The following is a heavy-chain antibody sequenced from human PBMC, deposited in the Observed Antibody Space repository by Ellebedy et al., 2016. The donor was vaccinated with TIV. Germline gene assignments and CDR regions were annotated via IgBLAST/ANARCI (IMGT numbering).Heavy chain of an antibody. D-gene: IGHD3-10*01. Sequence: SETLSLXXAVYGGSFSGYYWSWIRQPPGKGLEWIGEINHSGSTNYNPSLKSRVTISVDTSKNQFSLKLSSVTAADTAVYYCARGYLSGDFDYWGQGTLVTVSS. CDR3: ARGYLSGDFDY. V-gene: IGHV4-34*01. CDR1: GGSFSGYY. J-gene: IGHJ4*02. CDR2: INHSGST.